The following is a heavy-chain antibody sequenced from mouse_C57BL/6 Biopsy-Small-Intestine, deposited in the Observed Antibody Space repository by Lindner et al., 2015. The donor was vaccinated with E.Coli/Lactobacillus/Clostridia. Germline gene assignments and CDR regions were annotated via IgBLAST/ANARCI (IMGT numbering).Heavy chain of an antibody. J-gene: IGHJ4*01. CDR1: GYTFTTYG. CDR2: ISPYNGNT. D-gene: IGHD2-2*01. CDR3: ARDRDYYGLGTYYNLFDY. V-gene: IGHV1-84*02. Sequence: SVKVSCKASGYTFTTYGISWVRQAPGQGLEWMGWISPYNGNTRYSQNLQGRVTMTTDTSTNTAYMELRSLRSDDMAVYFCARDRDYYGLGTYYNLFDYWGQGTLVTVSS.